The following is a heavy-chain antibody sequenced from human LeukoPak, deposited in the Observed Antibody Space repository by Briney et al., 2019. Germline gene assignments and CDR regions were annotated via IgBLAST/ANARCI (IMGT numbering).Heavy chain of an antibody. J-gene: IGHJ4*02. CDR2: VNPNSGGT. CDR1: GYTFTGHY. V-gene: IGHV1-2*02. Sequence: GASVKVSCKASGYTFTGHYMHWVRQAPGQGLEWMGWVNPNSGGTNYAQKFQGRVTVTRDTSISTAYMELSRLRSDYSAVYYCASLNLPDSSGYYDDWGQGTLVTVSS. CDR3: ASLNLPDSSGYYDD. D-gene: IGHD3-22*01.